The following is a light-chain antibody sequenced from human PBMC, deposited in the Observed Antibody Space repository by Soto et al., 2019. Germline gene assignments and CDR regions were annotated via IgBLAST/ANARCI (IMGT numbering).Light chain of an antibody. J-gene: IGKJ4*01. V-gene: IGKV3-11*01. Sequence: EIVLTQSPATLSLSPGERVTLSCRASQSVSSYLAWYQQKPGQAPRLLIYDASNRATGIPARFSGSGSGTDFTLTISSLEPEDFPVYYCQQRSNWSPSFGGGTKVEIK. CDR3: QQRSNWSPS. CDR2: DAS. CDR1: QSVSSY.